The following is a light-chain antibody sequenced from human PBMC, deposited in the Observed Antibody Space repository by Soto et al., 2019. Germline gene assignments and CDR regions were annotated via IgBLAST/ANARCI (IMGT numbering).Light chain of an antibody. V-gene: IGLV2-14*03. CDR2: DVS. CDR1: SSDVGGYNY. Sequence: QSVLTQPASVSGSPGLSITISCTGTSSDVGGYNYVSWYQQHPGKAPKLMIYDVSNRPSGVSNRFSGSKSGNTASLTISGLQAEDEADYYCSSYTSSSLHVFGTGTKVTVL. CDR3: SSYTSSSLHV. J-gene: IGLJ1*01.